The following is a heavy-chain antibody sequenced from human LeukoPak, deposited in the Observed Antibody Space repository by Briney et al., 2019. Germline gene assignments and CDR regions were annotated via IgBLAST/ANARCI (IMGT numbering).Heavy chain of an antibody. CDR1: GFTFDDYA. J-gene: IGHJ5*02. D-gene: IGHD6-13*01. Sequence: GRSLRLSCAASGFTFDDYAMHWVRQAPGKGLEWVSGISWNSGSIGYADSVKGRFTISRDNAKNSLYLQMNSLRAEDTASYYCAKAASPLLVAAAGANRFDPWGQGTLVTVSS. CDR3: AKAASPLLVAAAGANRFDP. CDR2: ISWNSGSI. V-gene: IGHV3-9*01.